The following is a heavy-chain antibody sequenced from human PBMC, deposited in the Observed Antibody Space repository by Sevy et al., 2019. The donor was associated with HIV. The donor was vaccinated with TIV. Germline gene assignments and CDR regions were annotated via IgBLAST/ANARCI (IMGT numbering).Heavy chain of an antibody. V-gene: IGHV3-23*01. CDR3: AKDMIVVVGHALDI. Sequence: GGSLRLSCAASGFSFSNYAMSWVRQAPGKGLEWVSGMSGSSDGSTFYADSVKGRFTIYRDNSKNTLYLQMNSLRADDTAVYYCAKDMIVVVGHALDIWGQGTMVTVSS. CDR2: MSGSSDGST. CDR1: GFSFSNYA. D-gene: IGHD3-22*01. J-gene: IGHJ3*02.